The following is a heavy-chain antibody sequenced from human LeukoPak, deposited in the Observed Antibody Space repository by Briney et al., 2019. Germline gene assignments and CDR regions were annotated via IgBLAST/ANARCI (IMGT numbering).Heavy chain of an antibody. CDR3: ARSYSSSRSTPAWFDP. D-gene: IGHD6-13*01. Sequence: SETLSLTCTVSGGSISSSSYYWGWIRQPPGKGLEWIGSIYYSGTTYYNPSLKSRVTISVDTSKNQFSLKLSSVTAADTAVYYCARSYSSSRSTPAWFDPWGQGTLVTVSS. V-gene: IGHV4-39*01. CDR1: GGSISSSSYY. CDR2: IYYSGTT. J-gene: IGHJ5*02.